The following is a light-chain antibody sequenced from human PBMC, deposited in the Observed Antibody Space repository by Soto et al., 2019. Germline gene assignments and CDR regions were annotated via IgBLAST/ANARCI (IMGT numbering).Light chain of an antibody. CDR3: QSFDANSQV. CDR2: EDN. CDR1: SGSIASNF. Sequence: NFMLTQPHSVSESPGKTVTISCTHSSGSIASNFVQWYRQRPGSSPTTVIYEDNQRPSGVPDRFSGSIDSSSNSASLTISGLQTEDEADYYCQSFDANSQVFGGGTKLTVL. J-gene: IGLJ3*02. V-gene: IGLV6-57*01.